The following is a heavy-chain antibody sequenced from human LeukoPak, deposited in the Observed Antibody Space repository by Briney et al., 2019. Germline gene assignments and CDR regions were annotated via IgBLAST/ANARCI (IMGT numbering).Heavy chain of an antibody. V-gene: IGHV1-18*01. J-gene: IGHJ3*02. CDR1: GYTFTNFG. Sequence: ASVKVSCKASGYTFTNFGISWVRQAPGQGLEWMGWITPYNGNTNYAQKLQGRVTMTRDTSISTAYMELSRLRSDDTAVYYCARVSRKGGIQLWGGGAFDIWGQGTMVTVSS. CDR2: ITPYNGNT. D-gene: IGHD5-18*01. CDR3: ARVSRKGGIQLWGGGAFDI.